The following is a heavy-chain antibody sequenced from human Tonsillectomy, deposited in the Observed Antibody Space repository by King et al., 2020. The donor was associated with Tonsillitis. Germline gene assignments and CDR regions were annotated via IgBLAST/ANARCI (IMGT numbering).Heavy chain of an antibody. D-gene: IGHD1-14*01. V-gene: IGHV3-73*01. Sequence: QLVQSGGGLVQPGGSLKLSCAASGFTFSGSAMHWVRQASGKGLEWVGRIRTKANSYATAYAASVKGRFTISRDDSKNTAYLQMNSLKTEDTAVYYCTRHAESGANWGQGTLVTVSS. CDR3: TRHAESGAN. CDR2: IRTKANSYAT. CDR1: GFTFSGSA. J-gene: IGHJ4*02.